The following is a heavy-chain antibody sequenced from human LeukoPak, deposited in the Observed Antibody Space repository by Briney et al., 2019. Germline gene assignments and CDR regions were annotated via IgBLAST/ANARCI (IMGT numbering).Heavy chain of an antibody. V-gene: IGHV4-59*01. Sequence: SETLSLACTVSGGSISSYYWSWIRQPPGKGLEWIGYIYYSGSTNYNPSLKSRVTISVDTSKNQFSLKLSSVTAADTAVYYCARVRYGDPFDYWGQGTLVTVSS. D-gene: IGHD4-17*01. CDR2: IYYSGST. CDR3: ARVRYGDPFDY. J-gene: IGHJ4*02. CDR1: GGSISSYY.